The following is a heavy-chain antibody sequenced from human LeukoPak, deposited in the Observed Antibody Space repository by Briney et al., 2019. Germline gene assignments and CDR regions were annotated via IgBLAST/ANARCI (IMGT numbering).Heavy chain of an antibody. V-gene: IGHV1-2*02. D-gene: IGHD6-13*01. Sequence: ASVKVPCKASGYTFTGYYMHWVRQAPGQGLEWMGWINPNSGGTNYAQKFQGRVTMTRDTSISTAYMELSRLRSDDTAVYYCARGAKPYSSSWWPYSYWGQGTLVTVSS. CDR3: ARGAKPYSSSWWPYSY. J-gene: IGHJ4*02. CDR1: GYTFTGYY. CDR2: INPNSGGT.